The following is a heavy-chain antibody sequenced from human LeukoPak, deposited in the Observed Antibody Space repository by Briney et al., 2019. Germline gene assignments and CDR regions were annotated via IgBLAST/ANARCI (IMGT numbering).Heavy chain of an antibody. D-gene: IGHD2-2*01. CDR1: GGSISPYY. CDR2: IYYSGST. V-gene: IGHV4-59*01. Sequence: SETLSLTCTVSGGSISPYYWSWIRQPPGKGLEWIGYIYYSGSTNYNPSLKSRVTISVDTSKNQFSLRLSSVTAADTAVYYCARARGYCSSTSCSLDFGYRGQGTLVTVSS. CDR3: ARARGYCSSTSCSLDFGY. J-gene: IGHJ4*02.